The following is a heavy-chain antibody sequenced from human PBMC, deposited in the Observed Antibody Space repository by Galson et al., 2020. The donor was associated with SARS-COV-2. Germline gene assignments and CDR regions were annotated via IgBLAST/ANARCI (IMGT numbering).Heavy chain of an antibody. V-gene: IGHV4-61*02. CDR2: IYTSGST. J-gene: IGHJ6*02. CDR3: ARGRRYYGSGSPDDYYYGMDV. Sequence: SETLSLTCTVSGGSISSGSYYWSWIRQPAGKGLEWIGRIYTSGSTNYNPSLKSRVTISVDTSKNQFSLKLSSVTAADTAVYYCARGRRYYGSGSPDDYYYGMDVWGQGTTVTVSS. CDR1: GGSISSGSYY. D-gene: IGHD3-10*01.